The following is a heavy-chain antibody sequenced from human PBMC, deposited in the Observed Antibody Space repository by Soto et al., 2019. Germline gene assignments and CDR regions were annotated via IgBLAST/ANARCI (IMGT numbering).Heavy chain of an antibody. CDR3: ARSTNDYGDRH. CDR1: GYTFTSYD. V-gene: IGHV1-8*01. J-gene: IGHJ4*02. CDR2: MNPNSGNT. D-gene: IGHD4-17*01. Sequence: QVQLVQSGAEGKKPGASVKVSCRASGYTFTSYDINWVRQATGQGLEWMGWMNPNSGNTGYAQKFQGRVTMTRNTSISTAYMELSSLTSDDTAVYYCARSTNDYGDRHWGQGTLVTVSS.